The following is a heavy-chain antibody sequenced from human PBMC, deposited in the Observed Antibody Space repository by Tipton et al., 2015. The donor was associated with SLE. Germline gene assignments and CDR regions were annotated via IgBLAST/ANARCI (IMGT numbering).Heavy chain of an antibody. CDR2: IDHSGSS. Sequence: TLSLTCTVSGGSISSYYWTSIRQPPGKGLEWIGEIDHSGSSNYNPSLKSRVTISVDTSKNQFSLKLSSVTAADTAVYYCARDSSGSYYDAFDIWGQGTMVTVSS. CDR3: ARDSSGSYYDAFDI. J-gene: IGHJ3*02. D-gene: IGHD1-26*01. CDR1: GGSISSYY. V-gene: IGHV4-34*01.